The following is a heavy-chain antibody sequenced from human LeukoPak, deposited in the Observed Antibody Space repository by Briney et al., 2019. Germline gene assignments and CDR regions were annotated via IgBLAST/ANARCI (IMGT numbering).Heavy chain of an antibody. CDR1: GGSISSGSYY. J-gene: IGHJ4*02. CDR2: IYTSGST. CDR3: ASEGTTFSSFDC. D-gene: IGHD1-1*01. V-gene: IGHV4-61*02. Sequence: SETLSLTCTVSGGSISSGSYYWSWIRQPAGKGLEWIGRIYTSGSTNYNPSLKSRVTISVDTSKNQFSLKLNSVIATDTAVYYCASEGTTFSSFDCWGQGTLVTVSS.